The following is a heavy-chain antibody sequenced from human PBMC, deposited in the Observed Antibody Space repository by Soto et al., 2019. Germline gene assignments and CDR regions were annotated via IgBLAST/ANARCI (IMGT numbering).Heavy chain of an antibody. V-gene: IGHV3-48*03. D-gene: IGHD4-17*01. J-gene: IGHJ3*01. Sequence: EVPLVSGGGGLVQPGGSLRLSCSASGFTFGDHNMNWVRQAPGKGLEWLAYISSYGTPTDYADSLKGRFTVSRDNAKGSLCLQMNSLRAEDTAVYYCVRSLGDSAFISRESGGFDLCGQGTVVTVSS. CDR1: GFTFGDHN. CDR3: VRSLGDSAFISRESGGFDL. CDR2: ISSYGTPT.